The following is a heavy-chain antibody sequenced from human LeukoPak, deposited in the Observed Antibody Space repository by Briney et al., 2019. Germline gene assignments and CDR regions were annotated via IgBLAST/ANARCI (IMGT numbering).Heavy chain of an antibody. CDR2: INPNSGGT. J-gene: IGHJ5*02. Sequence: ASVKVSCKASGYXFTGYYMHWVRQAPGQGLEWMGWINPNSGGTNYAQKFQGRVTMTRDTSISTAYMELSRLRSDDTAVYYCARDIVMVTYWFDPWGQGTLVIVSS. V-gene: IGHV1-2*02. CDR1: GYXFTGYY. CDR3: ARDIVMVTYWFDP. D-gene: IGHD5-18*01.